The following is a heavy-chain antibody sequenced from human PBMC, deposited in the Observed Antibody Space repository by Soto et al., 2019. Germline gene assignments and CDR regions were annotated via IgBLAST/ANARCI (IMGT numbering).Heavy chain of an antibody. D-gene: IGHD3-9*01. J-gene: IGHJ4*02. V-gene: IGHV4-39*02. Sequence: SETLSLTCTVSGDSISGSPYFWGWIRQPPGKRLEWIGSVFYDGYTLYTPSLKSRVTISVDTSKNHFSLKLTSVTAADTAVYYCASVNSDDILTGWGQGTLVTVSS. CDR3: ASVNSDDILTG. CDR2: VFYDGYT. CDR1: GDSISGSPYF.